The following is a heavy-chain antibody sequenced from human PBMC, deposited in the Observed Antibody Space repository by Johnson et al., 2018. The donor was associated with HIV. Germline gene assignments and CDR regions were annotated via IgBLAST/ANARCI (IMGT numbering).Heavy chain of an antibody. J-gene: IGHJ3*02. CDR2: ISSTGSTK. CDR1: GFTYSSYS. Sequence: VQLVESGGGVVQPGRSLRLSCVVSGFTYSSYSMHWVRQAPGKGLEWVSYISSTGSTKYYADSVKGRFTISRENAKNSLYLQMNSLRDGDTALYYCARGLTGTRRDAFDIWGQGTMVTVSS. D-gene: IGHD1-7*01. V-gene: IGHV3-48*02. CDR3: ARGLTGTRRDAFDI.